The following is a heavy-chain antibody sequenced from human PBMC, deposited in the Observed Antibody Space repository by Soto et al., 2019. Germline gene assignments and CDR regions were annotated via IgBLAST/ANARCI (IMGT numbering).Heavy chain of an antibody. J-gene: IGHJ3*02. CDR3: ARGVYGSGNYYAGSSAVDI. D-gene: IGHD3-10*01. CDR1: GGTLSDHG. Sequence: QVQLEQSGAEVKKPGSSVKVSCKASGGTLSDHGVAWLRQAPGQGLEWMGGTIPVFNTAKYAQKFQGRVTVTADKFTNIAYMELSSLRSEDTAFYFCARGVYGSGNYYAGSSAVDIWGEWTMVIVSS. CDR2: TIPVFNTA. V-gene: IGHV1-69*06.